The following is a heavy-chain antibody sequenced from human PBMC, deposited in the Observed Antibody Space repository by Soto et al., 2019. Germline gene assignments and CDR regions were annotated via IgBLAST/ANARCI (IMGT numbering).Heavy chain of an antibody. CDR2: ISYDGSYQ. V-gene: IGHV3-30*18. CDR1: GFAFNKFG. Sequence: QVQLVESGGGVVQPGTSLRLSCEASGFAFNKFGMHWVRQAPGKGLEWMAFISYDGSYQYYADSVQGRLTITRDNSMNTLNMQLNSLRREDTAVYYCAKGGEVGGVLGDHWGQGTLVTVSS. J-gene: IGHJ4*02. CDR3: AKGGEVGGVLGDH. D-gene: IGHD1-26*01.